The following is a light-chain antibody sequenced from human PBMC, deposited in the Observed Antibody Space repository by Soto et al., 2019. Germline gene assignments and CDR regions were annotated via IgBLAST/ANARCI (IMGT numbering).Light chain of an antibody. Sequence: DVQMTQSPSSLSASVGDRVTITCRASRSIGNYLNWYQQKPDSAPQLLIYLTSTLQSGVPSRFSGSGSGTDFTLTISSLQPEDFATYYCQQSYSCQYSFGQGTKLEIK. J-gene: IGKJ2*01. V-gene: IGKV1-39*01. CDR2: LTS. CDR3: QQSYSCQYS. CDR1: RSIGNY.